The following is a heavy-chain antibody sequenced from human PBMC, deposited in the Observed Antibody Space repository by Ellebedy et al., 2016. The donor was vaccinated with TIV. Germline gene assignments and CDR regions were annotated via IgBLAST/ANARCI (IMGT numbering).Heavy chain of an antibody. CDR1: GFTFDDYV. J-gene: IGHJ4*02. Sequence: PGGSLRLSCATSGFTFDDYVMHWVRQAPGKGLEWVSGISWNSNDIGYADSVKGRFTISRDNAKNSLYLQMNSLRAEDMALYYCARSLSRSYWAGKYYFDLWGKGSLVTVSS. CDR3: ARSLSRSYWAGKYYFDL. CDR2: ISWNSNDI. D-gene: IGHD3-10*01. V-gene: IGHV3-9*03.